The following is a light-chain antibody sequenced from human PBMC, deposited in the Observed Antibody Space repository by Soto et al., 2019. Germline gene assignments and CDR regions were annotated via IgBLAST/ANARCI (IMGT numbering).Light chain of an antibody. V-gene: IGLV2-14*01. CDR3: SAYTDRSNLV. J-gene: IGLJ3*02. Sequence: QSALTQPASVSGSAGQSITIFCSGTTRDVGAYNLVSWYQQHPGTAPKLIIYEVRNRPSGISSRFSGSRSGNTASLTISGLQPEDEGDYYCSAYTDRSNLVLGGGTKVTVL. CDR1: TRDVGAYNL. CDR2: EVR.